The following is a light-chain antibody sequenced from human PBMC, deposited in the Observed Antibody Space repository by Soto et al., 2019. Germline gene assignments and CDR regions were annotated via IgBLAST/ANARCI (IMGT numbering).Light chain of an antibody. CDR2: GAS. J-gene: IGKJ1*01. Sequence: DIELTQSPGFLSLSVGDGATITCRASQGISSRYLAWYQQKPGQAPKLLIYGASSRDTGIPDRFSGSGSGTDFTLTISRLEPEDFAMYYCQQYGNSPWTFGQGTKVDIK. V-gene: IGKV3-20*01. CDR3: QQYGNSPWT. CDR1: QGISSRY.